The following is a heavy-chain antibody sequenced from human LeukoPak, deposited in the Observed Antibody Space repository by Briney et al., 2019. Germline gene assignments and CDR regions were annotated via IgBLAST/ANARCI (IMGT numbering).Heavy chain of an antibody. V-gene: IGHV4-59*06. J-gene: IGHJ4*02. Sequence: SETLSLTCTVSGGSISSYYWSWIRQPPGKGLEWIGYNFYSGSTYYNPSLESRVTISVDASKSQFSLKLSSVTAADTAVYYCARLLQTPLKNYFDYWGQGTLVTVSS. CDR2: NFYSGST. CDR1: GGSISSYY. D-gene: IGHD1-26*01. CDR3: ARLLQTPLKNYFDY.